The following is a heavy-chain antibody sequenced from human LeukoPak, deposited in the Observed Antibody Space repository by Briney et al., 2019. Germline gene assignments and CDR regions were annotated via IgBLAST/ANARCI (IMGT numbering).Heavy chain of an antibody. CDR2: ISSSGSTI. D-gene: IGHD3-16*01. CDR1: GFTFSSYE. Sequence: GGSLRLSCAVCGFTFSSYEMNWVRQAPGKGLEWVSYISSSGSTIYYADSVKGRFTISRDNAKKSLYLQMNSLRAEDTAVYYCVRARLTDYVWGRRTFDIWGQGTMVTISS. CDR3: VRARLTDYVWGRRTFDI. J-gene: IGHJ3*02. V-gene: IGHV3-48*03.